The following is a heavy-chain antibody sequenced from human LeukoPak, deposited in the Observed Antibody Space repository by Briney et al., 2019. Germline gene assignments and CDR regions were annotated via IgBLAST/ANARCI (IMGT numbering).Heavy chain of an antibody. CDR1: GFTFSSYA. CDR2: ISYDGSNK. Sequence: GGPLRLSCAASGFTFSSYAMHWVRQAPGKGLEGVAVISYDGSNKYYADSVKGRFTISRDNSKNTLYLQMNSLRAEDTAVYYCARFQGDYYYFDYWGQGTLVTVSS. D-gene: IGHD2-21*01. J-gene: IGHJ4*02. V-gene: IGHV3-30-3*01. CDR3: ARFQGDYYYFDY.